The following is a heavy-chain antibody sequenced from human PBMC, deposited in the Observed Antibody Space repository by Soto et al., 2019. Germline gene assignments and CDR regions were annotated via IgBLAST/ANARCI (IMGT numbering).Heavy chain of an antibody. CDR3: AKDTLRCSSTSCLSSLSFYYYGMDV. V-gene: IGHV3-30*18. Sequence: GGSLRLSCAASGFTFSNYAMSWVRQAPGKGLEWVAVISYDGSNKYYADSVKGRFTISRDNSKNTLYLQMNSLRAEDTAVYYCAKDTLRCSSTSCLSSLSFYYYGMDVWGQGTTVTVSS. D-gene: IGHD2-2*01. CDR2: ISYDGSNK. J-gene: IGHJ6*02. CDR1: GFTFSNYA.